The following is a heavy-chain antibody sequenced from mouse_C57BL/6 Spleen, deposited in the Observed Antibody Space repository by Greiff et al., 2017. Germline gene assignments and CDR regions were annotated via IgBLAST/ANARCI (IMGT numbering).Heavy chain of an antibody. CDR2: IYPGDGDT. V-gene: IGHV1-82*01. J-gene: IGHJ2*01. Sequence: VKLQESGPELVKPGASVKISCKASGYAFSSSWMNWVKQRPGKGLEWIGRIYPGDGDTNYNGKFKGKATLTADKSSSTAYMQLSSLTSEDSAVYFCARAYDSHFDYWGQGTTLTVSS. CDR3: ARAYDSHFDY. D-gene: IGHD2-4*01. CDR1: GYAFSSSW.